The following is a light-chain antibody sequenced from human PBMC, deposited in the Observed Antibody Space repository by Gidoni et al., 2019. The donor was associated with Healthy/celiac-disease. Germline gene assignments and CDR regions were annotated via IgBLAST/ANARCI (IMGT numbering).Light chain of an antibody. CDR3: QQYNSYWVT. J-gene: IGKJ1*01. CDR1: QSISSW. CDR2: KAS. Sequence: DIQMTQSPSTLSASVGDRVTITCRASQSISSWLAWYQQKPGKAPKLLTYKASSLESGVPSRFSGSGSGTEFTLTISSLQPDDFATYYCQQYNSYWVTFGQGTKVEIK. V-gene: IGKV1-5*03.